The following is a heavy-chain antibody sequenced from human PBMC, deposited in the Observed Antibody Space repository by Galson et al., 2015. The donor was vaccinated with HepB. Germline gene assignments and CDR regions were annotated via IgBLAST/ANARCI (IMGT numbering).Heavy chain of an antibody. CDR2: INWNGGST. CDR1: GFTFDDYG. Sequence: SLRLSCAASGFTFDDYGMSWVRQAPGKGLEWVSGINWNGGSTGYADSVKGRFTISRDNAKNSLYLQMNSLRAEDTALYYCARDWEATGVLSSPYFDYWGQGTLVTVSS. J-gene: IGHJ4*02. V-gene: IGHV3-20*04. D-gene: IGHD2/OR15-2a*01. CDR3: ARDWEATGVLSSPYFDY.